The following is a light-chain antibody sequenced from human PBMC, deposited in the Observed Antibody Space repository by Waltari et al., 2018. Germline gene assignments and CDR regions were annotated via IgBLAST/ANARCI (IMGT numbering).Light chain of an antibody. V-gene: IGKV4-1*01. CDR2: WAS. Sequence: DIVMTQSPDSLTLSLGERATINCWSSQSLLYSSNNKNYLAWYQQKPGQPPKLLIYWASTREAGVPDRFSGSGSGTDFTFTISSLQAEDVAVYYCQQYVSSPLTFGGGTKVEIK. CDR1: QSLLYSSNNKNY. J-gene: IGKJ4*01. CDR3: QQYVSSPLT.